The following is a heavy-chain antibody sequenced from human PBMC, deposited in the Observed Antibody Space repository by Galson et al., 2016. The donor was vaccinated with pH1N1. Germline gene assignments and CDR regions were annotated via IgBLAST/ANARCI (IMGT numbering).Heavy chain of an antibody. CDR1: GGSISTSNFY. J-gene: IGHJ3*02. V-gene: IGHV4-39*07. CDR2: IYYSGST. CDR3: AKAGAVLRYFDWLFDAFDI. Sequence: ETLSLTCTVSGGSISTSNFYWGWIRQSPGKGLEWIGNIYYSGSTYYNPSLKSRVTISVDTSKKQFSLNLNSVTAADTAVYYCAKAGAVLRYFDWLFDAFDIWGQGTMVAVSS. D-gene: IGHD3-9*01.